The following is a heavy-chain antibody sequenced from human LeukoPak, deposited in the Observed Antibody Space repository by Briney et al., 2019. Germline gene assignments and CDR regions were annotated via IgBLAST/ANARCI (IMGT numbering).Heavy chain of an antibody. CDR3: ARTFAAAHIDY. Sequence: GGSLRLSCAASGFTFSGYWMHWVRQAPGKGLVWVSRIKSDGSSTTYADSVKGRFTISRDNAKNTLYLEMNSLRAEDTAVYYCARTFAAAHIDYWGQGSLVTVSS. J-gene: IGHJ4*02. CDR1: GFTFSGYW. V-gene: IGHV3-74*01. CDR2: IKSDGSST. D-gene: IGHD2-15*01.